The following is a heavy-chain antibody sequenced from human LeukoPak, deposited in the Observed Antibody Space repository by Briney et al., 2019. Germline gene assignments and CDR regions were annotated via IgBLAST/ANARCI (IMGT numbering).Heavy chain of an antibody. D-gene: IGHD3-16*02. CDR3: ARDLMEDYDYVWGSYRTEEGGAFDI. CDR1: GFTFDDYG. CDR2: INWNGGST. J-gene: IGHJ3*02. V-gene: IGHV3-20*04. Sequence: RPGGSLRLSCAASGFTFDDYGMSWVRQAPGKGLEWVSGINWNGGSTGYADSVKGRFTISRDNAKNSLYLQMNSLRAEDTALYYCARDLMEDYDYVWGSYRTEEGGAFDIWGQGTMVTVSS.